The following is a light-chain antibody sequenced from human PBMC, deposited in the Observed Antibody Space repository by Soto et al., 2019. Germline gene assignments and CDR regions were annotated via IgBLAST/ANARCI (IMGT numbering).Light chain of an antibody. V-gene: IGKV2-28*01. CDR2: LGS. Sequence: DIVMTQSPLSLPVTPGEPASISCRSSQSLLHGNGYNYLDWYLQKPGQSPQLLIYLGSNRASGVPDRYSGSGSGTEFTLKISRVEAEDVGIYYCMQALQNPFTFGQGTKLEIK. CDR1: QSLLHGNGYNY. CDR3: MQALQNPFT. J-gene: IGKJ2*01.